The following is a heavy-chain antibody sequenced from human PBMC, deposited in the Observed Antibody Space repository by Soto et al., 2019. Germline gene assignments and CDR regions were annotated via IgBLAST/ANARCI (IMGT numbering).Heavy chain of an antibody. CDR1: GYSFTSYW. CDR2: IYPGDSDT. V-gene: IGHV5-51*01. D-gene: IGHD3-9*01. CDR3: ARHPTREWLLRGGAFDI. Sequence: GESLKISCKGSGYSFTSYWIGWVRQMPGKGLEWMGIIYPGDSDTRYSPSFQGQVTISADKSISTAYLQWSSLKASDTAMYYCARHPTREWLLRGGAFDIWGQGTMVTVSS. J-gene: IGHJ3*02.